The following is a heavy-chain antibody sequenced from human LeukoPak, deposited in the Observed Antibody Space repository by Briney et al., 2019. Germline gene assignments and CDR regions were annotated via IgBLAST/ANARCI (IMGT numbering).Heavy chain of an antibody. CDR1: GLTFSNYW. CDR2: ISLDESRT. V-gene: IGHV3-74*01. J-gene: IGHJ4*02. CDR3: ASKGYSSGWSPFDF. D-gene: IGHD6-19*01. Sequence: GGSLRLSCAASGLTFSNYWMHWVRQAPGKGLVWVSRISLDESRTAYADSVKGRFTISRDNAKKTLYLQMNSLRAEDTAVYYCASKGYSSGWSPFDFWGQGTLVTVSS.